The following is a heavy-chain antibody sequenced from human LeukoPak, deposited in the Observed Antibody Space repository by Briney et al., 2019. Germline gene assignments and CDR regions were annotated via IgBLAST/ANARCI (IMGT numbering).Heavy chain of an antibody. CDR2: FDPEDGET. CDR3: ATDFSSSWYYFDY. J-gene: IGHJ4*02. V-gene: IGHV1-24*01. D-gene: IGHD6-13*01. CDR1: GYTLTELS. Sequence: ASAKVSCKVSGYTLTELSMHWVRQAPGKGLEWMGGFDPEDGETIYAQKFQGRVTMTEDTSTDTAYMELSSLRSEDTAVYHCATDFSSSWYYFDYWGQGTLVTVSS.